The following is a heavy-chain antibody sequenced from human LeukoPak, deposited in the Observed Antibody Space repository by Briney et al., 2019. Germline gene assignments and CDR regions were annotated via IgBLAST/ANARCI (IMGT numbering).Heavy chain of an antibody. J-gene: IGHJ5*02. CDR1: GFTFSSYA. V-gene: IGHV3-23*01. Sequence: PGGSLRLSCAASGFTFSSYAMSWVRQAPGKGLEWVSAISGSGGSTYYADSVKGRFTISRDNAKNSLYLQMNSLRAEDTAVYYCARDGGSWFDPWGQGTLVTVSS. CDR3: ARDGGSWFDP. CDR2: ISGSGGST. D-gene: IGHD3-16*01.